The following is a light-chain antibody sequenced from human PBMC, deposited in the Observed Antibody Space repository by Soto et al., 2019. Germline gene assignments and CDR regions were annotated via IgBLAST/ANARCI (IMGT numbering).Light chain of an antibody. CDR2: RTS. J-gene: IGKJ1*01. CDR3: QQYDSSPRT. Sequence: EIVWTQSPGTLSVSAGERSTLSGRASQSVSSSYLAWYQQKPGQAPRLLIYRTSNRATGIPDRFSGSGSGTDLTLTISRLEPEDFAVYWCQQYDSSPRTFGQGTKVDI. CDR1: QSVSSSY. V-gene: IGKV3-20*01.